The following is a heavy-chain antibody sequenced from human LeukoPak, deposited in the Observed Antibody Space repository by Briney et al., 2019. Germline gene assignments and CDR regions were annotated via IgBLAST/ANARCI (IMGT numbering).Heavy chain of an antibody. CDR2: IKYDGSRT. CDR3: IKDTISTVDSFDY. Sequence: GGSLRLSCAVSGMTFERHGMHWVRQPPGKGLEWLAFIKYDGSRTDYEDSVKGRFTVSRDNSKNTLYLEMNSLRAEDTAVYYCIKDTISTVDSFDYWGQGTLVTVSS. V-gene: IGHV3-30*02. D-gene: IGHD3-3*01. J-gene: IGHJ4*02. CDR1: GMTFERHG.